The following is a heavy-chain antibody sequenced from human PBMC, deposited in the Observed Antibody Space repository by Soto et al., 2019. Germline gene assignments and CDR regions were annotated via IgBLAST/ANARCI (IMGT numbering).Heavy chain of an antibody. Sequence: PSETLSLTCTVSGGSISSYYWSWIRQPPGKGLEWIGYIYYSGSTNYNPSLKSRVTISVDTSKNQFSLKLSSVTAADTAVYYCARVNDILTTYFDYWGQGTLVTVSS. CDR3: ARVNDILTTYFDY. J-gene: IGHJ4*02. V-gene: IGHV4-59*01. CDR2: IYYSGST. CDR1: GGSISSYY. D-gene: IGHD3-9*01.